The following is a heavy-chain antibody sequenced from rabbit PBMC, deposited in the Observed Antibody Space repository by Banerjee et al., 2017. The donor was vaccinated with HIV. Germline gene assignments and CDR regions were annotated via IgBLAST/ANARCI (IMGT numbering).Heavy chain of an antibody. CDR3: ASDSGTGDGDFKL. J-gene: IGHJ4*01. CDR2: IYAGSSGST. V-gene: IGHV1S45*01. Sequence: EESGGDLVKPEGSLTLTCTASGFTFSSSYWISWVRQAPGKGLEWIGCIYAGSSGSTYYASWAKGRFTISKTSSTAVTLQMTSLTAADTATYFCASDSGTGDGDFKLWGPGTLVTVS. CDR1: GFTFSSSYW. D-gene: IGHD7-1*01.